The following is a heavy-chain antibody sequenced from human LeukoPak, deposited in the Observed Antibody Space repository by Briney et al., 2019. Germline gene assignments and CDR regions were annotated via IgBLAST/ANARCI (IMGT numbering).Heavy chain of an antibody. CDR1: GGSISSGGYY. CDR3: SGDVRSYYGMHV. CDR2: IYYSGST. J-gene: IGHJ6*02. D-gene: IGHD3-16*02. V-gene: IGHV4-31*03. Sequence: SETLSLTCTVSGGSISSGGYYWSWIRQHPGKGLEWIGYIYYSGSTYYNPSLKSRVTISVDTSKNQFSLKLSSVTAADTAVYDCSGDVRSYYGMHVWAHGTTVTVSS.